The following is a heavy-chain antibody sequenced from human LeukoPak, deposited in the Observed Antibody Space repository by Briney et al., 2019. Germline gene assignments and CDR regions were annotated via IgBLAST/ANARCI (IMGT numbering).Heavy chain of an antibody. CDR1: GFTFSSYW. J-gene: IGHJ4*02. Sequence: PGGSLRLSCAASGFTFSSYWMHWVRQAPGKGLVWVSRINRDGSSTSYADSVKGRFTISRDNAKNALYLQMNSLRAEDTAVYYCVRDRRSSWYYFDDWGQGTLVTVSS. V-gene: IGHV3-74*01. CDR2: INRDGSST. D-gene: IGHD6-13*01. CDR3: VRDRRSSWYYFDD.